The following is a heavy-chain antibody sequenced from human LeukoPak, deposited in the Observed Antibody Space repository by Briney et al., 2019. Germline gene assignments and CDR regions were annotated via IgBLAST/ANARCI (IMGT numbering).Heavy chain of an antibody. CDR1: GGSISGSSYY. CDR3: ASHYGP. D-gene: IGHD3-10*01. V-gene: IGHV4-39*01. CDR2: IYYSGST. Sequence: PSETLSLTCTVSGGSISGSSYYWGWIRQPPGKGLEWIGSIYYSGSTYYNPSLKSRVTISVDTSKNQFSLKLNSVTATDTAVYYCASHYGPWGQGTLVTVSS. J-gene: IGHJ4*02.